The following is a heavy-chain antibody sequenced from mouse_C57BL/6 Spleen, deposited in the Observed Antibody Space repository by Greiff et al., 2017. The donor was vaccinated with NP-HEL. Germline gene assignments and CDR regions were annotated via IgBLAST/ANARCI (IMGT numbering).Heavy chain of an antibody. CDR3: ARGGSYLGFAY. J-gene: IGHJ3*01. Sequence: QVQLKQPGAELVRPGSSVKLSCKASGYTFTSYWMDWVKQRPGQGLEWIGNIYPSDSETHYNQKFKDKATLTVDKSSSTAYMQLSSLTSEDSAVYYCARGGSYLGFAYWGQGTLVTVSA. V-gene: IGHV1-61*01. CDR1: GYTFTSYW. D-gene: IGHD2-10*01. CDR2: IYPSDSET.